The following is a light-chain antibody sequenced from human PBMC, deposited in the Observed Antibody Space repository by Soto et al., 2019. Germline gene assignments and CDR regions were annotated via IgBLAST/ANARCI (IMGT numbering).Light chain of an antibody. CDR1: QSVSSSY. V-gene: IGKV3-20*01. CDR3: QQYDSLPKT. J-gene: IGKJ1*01. CDR2: GAS. Sequence: EIVLTQSPGTLSLSPGERATLSCRASQSVSSSYLAWYQQKPGQAPRLLIYGASSGATGIPDRFSGSGSGTDFTLTISRLEPADFAVYYCQQYDSLPKTFGQGTKVEIK.